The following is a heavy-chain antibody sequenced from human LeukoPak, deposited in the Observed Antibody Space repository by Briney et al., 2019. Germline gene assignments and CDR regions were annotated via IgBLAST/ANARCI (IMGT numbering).Heavy chain of an antibody. CDR1: GYTFTSYY. CDR2: IYPSGGRT. CDR3: ARELGGSKYFDM. D-gene: IGHD1-26*01. V-gene: IGHV1-46*01. J-gene: IGHJ3*02. Sequence: ASVKVSCTASGYTFTSYYMHWVRQAPGQGLEWMGTIYPSGGRTNYVQKFQGRVTMTGDTSTSTVYMGFSSLRSEDTAVYYCARELGGSKYFDMWGQGTMVTVSS.